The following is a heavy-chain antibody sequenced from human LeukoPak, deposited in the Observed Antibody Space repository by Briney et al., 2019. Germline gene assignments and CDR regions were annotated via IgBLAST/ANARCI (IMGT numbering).Heavy chain of an antibody. D-gene: IGHD3-9*01. Sequence: ASVKVSCKVSGYTLTELSMHWVRPAPGKGLEWMGGFDPEDGETIYAQKFQGRVTMTEDTSTDTAYMELSSLRSEDTAVYYCATPSGDDYDILTGPTPLDYWGQGTLVTVSS. V-gene: IGHV1-24*01. J-gene: IGHJ4*02. CDR1: GYTLTELS. CDR2: FDPEDGET. CDR3: ATPSGDDYDILTGPTPLDY.